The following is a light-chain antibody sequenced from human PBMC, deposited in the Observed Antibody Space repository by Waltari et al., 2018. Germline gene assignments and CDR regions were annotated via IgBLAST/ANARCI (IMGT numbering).Light chain of an antibody. V-gene: IGKV1-5*01. CDR1: QPISTW. Sequence: DTQLTQSPSSLSASPGDPITIPCRASQPISTWLAWYQQKAGEAPSLLIFETSTLQSGVPPRFSGSGSGTHFTLSISNLQPDDSATYYCHQYDTYPWTFGLGT. CDR3: HQYDTYPWT. CDR2: ETS. J-gene: IGKJ1*01.